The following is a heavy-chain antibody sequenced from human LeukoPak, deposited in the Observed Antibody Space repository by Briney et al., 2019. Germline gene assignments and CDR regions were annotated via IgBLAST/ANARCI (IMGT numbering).Heavy chain of an antibody. CDR2: INHSGST. CDR3: ARGVLWFGEYYYYYMDV. Sequence: SETLSLTCAVYGGSFSGYYWSWIRQPPGKGLEWIGEINHSGSTNYNPPLKSRVTISVDTSKNQFSLKLSSVTAADTAVYYCARGVLWFGEYYYYYMDVWGKGTTVTVSS. D-gene: IGHD3-10*01. CDR1: GGSFSGYY. V-gene: IGHV4-34*01. J-gene: IGHJ6*03.